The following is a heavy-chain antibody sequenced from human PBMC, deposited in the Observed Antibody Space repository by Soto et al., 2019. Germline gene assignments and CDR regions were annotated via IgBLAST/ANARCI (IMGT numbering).Heavy chain of an antibody. V-gene: IGHV1-8*01. CDR3: AGYHSSCWYGPYYYYGMDV. CDR2: MNPNSGNT. Sequence: QVQLVQSGAEVKKPGASVKVSCKASGYTFTSYDINWVRQATGQGLEWMGWMNPNSGNTGYAQKLQGRVTMTRNTSISTAYMELSSLRSEDTAVYYCAGYHSSCWYGPYYYYGMDVWGQGTTVTVAS. CDR1: GYTFTSYD. J-gene: IGHJ6*02. D-gene: IGHD6-19*01.